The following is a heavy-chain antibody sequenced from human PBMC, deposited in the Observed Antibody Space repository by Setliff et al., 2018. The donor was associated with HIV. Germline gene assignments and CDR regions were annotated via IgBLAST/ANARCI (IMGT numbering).Heavy chain of an antibody. Sequence: ASVKVSCKASGYIFSSYGITWVRQAPGQGLEWMGWISAYSGNTNYAQKLQGRVTMTTDTSANTASMELRRLRSNDTAVYYCVTSEPYNSSPFHWGQGTLVTVSS. V-gene: IGHV1-18*01. J-gene: IGHJ4*02. D-gene: IGHD6-13*01. CDR1: GYIFSSYG. CDR2: ISAYSGNT. CDR3: VTSEPYNSSPFH.